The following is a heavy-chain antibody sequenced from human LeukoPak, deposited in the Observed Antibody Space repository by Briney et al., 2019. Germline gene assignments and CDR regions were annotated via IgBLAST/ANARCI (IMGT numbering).Heavy chain of an antibody. CDR1: GYTFTSYG. CDR3: ARVVILGSPSGGWFDP. D-gene: IGHD6-6*01. V-gene: IGHV1-18*01. J-gene: IGHJ5*02. CDR2: ISAYNGNT. Sequence: ASVKVSCKASGYTFTSYGISWVRQAPGQGLEWMGWISAYNGNTNYAQKLQGRVTMTTDTSTSTAYMGLRSLRSDDTAVYYCARVVILGSPSGGWFDPWRQGTLVTVSS.